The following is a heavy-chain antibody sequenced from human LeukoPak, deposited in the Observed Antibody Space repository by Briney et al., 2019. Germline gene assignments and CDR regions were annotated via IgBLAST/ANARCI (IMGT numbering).Heavy chain of an antibody. J-gene: IGHJ4*02. V-gene: IGHV4-38-2*01. CDR2: IFHSGKT. Sequence: SETLSLTCGVSGYSISSGYYWGWIRQSPGKGLEWIGSIFHSGKTYYNLSLKSRVTISVDTSKNQFSLKLTSVTAADTAVYYCARGDIPDFWGQGTLVTASS. CDR3: ARGDIPDF. D-gene: IGHD2-21*01. CDR1: GYSISSGYY.